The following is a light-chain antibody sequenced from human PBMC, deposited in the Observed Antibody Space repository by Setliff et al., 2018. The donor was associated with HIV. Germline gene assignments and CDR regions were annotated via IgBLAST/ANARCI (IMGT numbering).Light chain of an antibody. CDR1: TSNIGSNT. CDR2: SDN. V-gene: IGLV1-44*01. J-gene: IGLJ2*01. CDR3: ATWDDSLTTPRI. Sequence: VLTQPPSVSGTPGQGVVISCSGGTSNIGSNTVSWYQHLPGTAPKLVIYSDNQRPSGVPDRFSGSKSGTSASLAISGLRSEDEGDYYCATWDDSLTTPRIFGGGTK.